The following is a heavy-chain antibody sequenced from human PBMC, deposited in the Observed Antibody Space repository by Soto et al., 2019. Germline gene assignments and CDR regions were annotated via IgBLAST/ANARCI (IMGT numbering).Heavy chain of an antibody. CDR2: ISNSGGST. CDR1: GFSFNSYA. J-gene: IGHJ6*02. V-gene: IGHV3-23*01. CDR3: AKDRRSYWYYYSGLDV. D-gene: IGHD6-13*01. Sequence: GGSLRLSCAASGFSFNSYAMSWVRQAPGKGLEWVSTISNSGGSTYYADSVKGRFTISRDNSRSTLYLQMNSLRAEDTAMYYRAKDRRSYWYYYSGLDVWGQGTTVTVSS.